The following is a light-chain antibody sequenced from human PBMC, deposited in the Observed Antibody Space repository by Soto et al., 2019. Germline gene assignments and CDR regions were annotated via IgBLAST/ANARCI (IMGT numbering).Light chain of an antibody. CDR3: AAWDDSLRAPV. V-gene: IGLV1-40*01. CDR1: SSNIGAGYE. CDR2: RNT. J-gene: IGLJ2*01. Sequence: QSVLTQPPSVSGAPGQRVTISCIGGSSNIGAGYEVHWYQQLPGTVPKLLIYRNTYRPSGVPDRFSGSRSATSASLTISGVRSEDEADYFCAAWDDSLRAPVFGGGTQLTVL.